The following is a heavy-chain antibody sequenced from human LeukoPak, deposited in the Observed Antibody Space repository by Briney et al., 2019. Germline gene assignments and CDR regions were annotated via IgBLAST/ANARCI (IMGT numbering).Heavy chain of an antibody. Sequence: SETLSLTCTVSGGSISSYYWSWIRQPPGKGLEWIGYIYTSGSTNYNPSLKSRVTISVDTSKNQFSLKLSSVTAADTAVYYCAIGGGPASYYYYMDVWGKGTTVTVSS. J-gene: IGHJ6*03. CDR1: GGSISSYY. D-gene: IGHD2-15*01. V-gene: IGHV4-4*09. CDR3: AIGGGPASYYYYMDV. CDR2: IYTSGST.